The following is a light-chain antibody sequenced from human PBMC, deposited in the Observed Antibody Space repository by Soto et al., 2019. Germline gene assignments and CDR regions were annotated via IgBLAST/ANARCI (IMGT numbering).Light chain of an antibody. CDR3: QQRSNWPLYT. V-gene: IGKV3-11*01. CDR1: QSVSSY. Sequence: EIVLTQSPATLSLSPGERATLSCRASQSVSSYLAWYQQNPGQAPRLLIYDTSNRATGIPARFSGSGSGTDFTLTISSLEPEDFAFYYCQQRSNWPLYTVGQGTKLEIK. CDR2: DTS. J-gene: IGKJ2*01.